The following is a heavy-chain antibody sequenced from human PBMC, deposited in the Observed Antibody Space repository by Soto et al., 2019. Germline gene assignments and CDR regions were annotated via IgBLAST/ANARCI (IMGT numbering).Heavy chain of an antibody. D-gene: IGHD3-22*01. J-gene: IGHJ4*02. CDR1: GGSFSGYY. Sequence: SETLSLTCAVSGGSFSGYYWSWIRQPPGKGLEWIGEINHSGSTNYNPSLKSRVTISVDTSKNQFSLKLSSVTAADTAVYYCARGRTYYYDSSGYFDYWGQGTLVTVS. CDR2: INHSGST. CDR3: ARGRTYYYDSSGYFDY. V-gene: IGHV4-34*01.